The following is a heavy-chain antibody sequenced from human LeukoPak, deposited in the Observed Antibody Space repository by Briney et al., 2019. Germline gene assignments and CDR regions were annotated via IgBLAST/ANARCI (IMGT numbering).Heavy chain of an antibody. V-gene: IGHV3-23*01. D-gene: IGHD7-27*01. J-gene: IGHJ4*02. CDR3: AKDRQNWGSRVDY. CDR2: ISGSGGST. CDR1: GFTFSTYA. Sequence: TGGSLRLSCAASGFTFSTYAMSWVRQAPGKGLEWVSAISGSGGSTYYADSVKGRFTISRDNSKNTLYLQINSLRAEDTAIYYCAKDRQNWGSRVDYWGQGTLVTVSS.